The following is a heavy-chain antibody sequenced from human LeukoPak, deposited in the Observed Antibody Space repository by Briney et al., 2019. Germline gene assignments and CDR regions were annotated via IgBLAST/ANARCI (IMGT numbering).Heavy chain of an antibody. CDR3: ARDAGYYYDSSGPAL. Sequence: GWSLRLSCVASGFIFINFATHWVRQPPGKGLEWVSGITWNSGSIDYADSVKGRFTISRDNARNSLYLQMNSLRPEDTALYYCARDAGYYYDSSGPALWGQGTKVTVSS. CDR1: GFIFINFA. D-gene: IGHD3-22*01. J-gene: IGHJ3*01. CDR2: ITWNSGSI. V-gene: IGHV3-9*01.